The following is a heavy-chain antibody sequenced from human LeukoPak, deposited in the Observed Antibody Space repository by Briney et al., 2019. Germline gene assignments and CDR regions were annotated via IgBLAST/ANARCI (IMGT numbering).Heavy chain of an antibody. V-gene: IGHV1-3*01. Sequence: GASVKVSCKASGYTFTSYAMHWVRQVPGQRLEWMGWINAGNGNTKYSQKFQGRVTITRDTSASTAYMELSSLRSEDTAVYYCARGSTYYESSGQVPFDYWGQGTLVTVSS. CDR2: INAGNGNT. CDR3: ARGSTYYESSGQVPFDY. CDR1: GYTFTSYA. J-gene: IGHJ4*02. D-gene: IGHD3-22*01.